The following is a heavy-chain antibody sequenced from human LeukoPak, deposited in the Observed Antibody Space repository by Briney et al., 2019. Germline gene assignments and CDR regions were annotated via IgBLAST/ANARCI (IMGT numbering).Heavy chain of an antibody. V-gene: IGHV3-23*01. CDR1: GFTFSSYA. CDR3: AKGAYQLLLIVSFAEYFQH. CDR2: ISGSGGST. D-gene: IGHD2-2*01. Sequence: SGGSLRLSCAASGFTFSSYAMSWVRQAPGKGLEWVSAISGSGGSTYYADSVKGRFTISRDNSKNTLYLQMNSLRAEDTAVYYCAKGAYQLLLIVSFAEYFQHWGQGTLVTVSS. J-gene: IGHJ1*01.